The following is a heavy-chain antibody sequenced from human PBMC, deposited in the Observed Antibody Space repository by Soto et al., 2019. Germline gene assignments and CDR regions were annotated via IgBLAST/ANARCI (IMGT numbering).Heavy chain of an antibody. D-gene: IGHD3-22*01. V-gene: IGHV1-18*01. Sequence: QGQLLQSGAEVKKPGASVKVSCKASGYTFTSYGISWVRQAPGQGFKWMGWISAYNGQTNYAQKLQSRVTVTTDTSKSTANMELRSLRSDDTAVYYCARWPVGYVTHFDYRGQGTLVTVSS. CDR2: ISAYNGQT. CDR3: ARWPVGYVTHFDY. J-gene: IGHJ4*02. CDR1: GYTFTSYG.